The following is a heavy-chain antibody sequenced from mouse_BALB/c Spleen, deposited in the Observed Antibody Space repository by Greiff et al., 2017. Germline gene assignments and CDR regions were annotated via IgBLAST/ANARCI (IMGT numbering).Heavy chain of an antibody. Sequence: EVMLVESGGDLVKPGGSLKLSCAASGFTFSSYGMSWVRQTPDKRLEWVATISSGGSYTYYPDSVKGRFTISRDNAKNTLYLQMSSLKSEDTAMYYCARQYGYDGDWYFDVWGAGTTVTVSS. CDR3: ARQYGYDGDWYFDV. CDR2: ISSGGSYT. V-gene: IGHV5-6*01. D-gene: IGHD2-2*01. J-gene: IGHJ1*01. CDR1: GFTFSSYG.